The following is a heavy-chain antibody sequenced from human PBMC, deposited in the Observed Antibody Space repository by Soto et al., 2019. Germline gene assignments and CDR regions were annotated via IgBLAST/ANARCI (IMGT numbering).Heavy chain of an antibody. Sequence: QITLKESSPTLVKPTHTLTLTCTFSGFSLSTSGVGVGWILQPPGKAMKWLALIYWDDDKRYSPSLKSRLTITKDTSKNQVVLTMTNMDPVDTATYYCAHCPGQLLPFNWFDPWGQGTLVTVSS. D-gene: IGHD2-2*01. CDR3: AHCPGQLLPFNWFDP. V-gene: IGHV2-5*02. CDR1: GFSLSTSGVG. CDR2: IYWDDDK. J-gene: IGHJ5*02.